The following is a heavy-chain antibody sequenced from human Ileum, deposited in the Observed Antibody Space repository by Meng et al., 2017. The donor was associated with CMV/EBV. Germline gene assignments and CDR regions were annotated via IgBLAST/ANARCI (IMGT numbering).Heavy chain of an antibody. Sequence: DVQLVESGXGLVQPXGSLRLXXXVSGFTVSSKYMTWVRQSPEKGLEWLSVIYSDDSAFYGDSVRDRFIISRDNSKNTVYLQMNNLRVEDTAIYYCATVEVYSSGWTPYRYWGQGTLGTVSS. CDR2: IYSDDSA. CDR1: GFTVSSKY. V-gene: IGHV3-66*01. J-gene: IGHJ4*02. D-gene: IGHD6-19*01. CDR3: ATVEVYSSGWTPYRY.